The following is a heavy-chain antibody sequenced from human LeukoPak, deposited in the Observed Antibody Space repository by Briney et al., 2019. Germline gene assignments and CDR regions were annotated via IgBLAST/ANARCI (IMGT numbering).Heavy chain of an antibody. CDR2: INPNSGGT. CDR3: ARADRLHGGPYLIGP. J-gene: IGHJ5*02. Sequence: ASVKVSCKTSGYSFTDYYMHWVRQAPGQRLEWMGWINPNSGGTSSAQKFQGRVTMTRDTSISTVYMEVSWLTSDDTAIYYCARADRLHGGPYLIGPWGQGTLVTVSS. D-gene: IGHD2-21*01. V-gene: IGHV1-2*02. CDR1: GYSFTDYY.